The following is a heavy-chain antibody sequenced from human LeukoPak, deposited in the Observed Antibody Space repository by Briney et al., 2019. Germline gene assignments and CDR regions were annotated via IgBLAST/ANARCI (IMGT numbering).Heavy chain of an antibody. D-gene: IGHD5-12*01. CDR2: INHSGST. CDR1: GGSFSGYY. J-gene: IGHJ4*02. V-gene: IGHV4-34*09. Sequence: PSETLTLTCAVYGGSFSGYYWSWIRQPPGKGLEWIGEINHSGSTNYNPSLKSRVTISVDTSKNQFSLKLSSVTAADTAVYYCARDSGYDFPFDYWGQGTLVTVSS. CDR3: ARDSGYDFPFDY.